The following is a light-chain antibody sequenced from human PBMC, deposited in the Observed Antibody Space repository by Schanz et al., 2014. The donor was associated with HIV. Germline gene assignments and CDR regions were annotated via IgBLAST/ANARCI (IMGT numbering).Light chain of an antibody. J-gene: IGLJ2*01. CDR2: DVD. CDR1: SRDVGGYKD. Sequence: QSALTQPASVSGSPGQSITISCTGTSRDVGGYKDPSWYQQYPGKAPKLIIFDVDNRPSGVSNRFSGSKSGNTASLTISGLQAEDEADYYCSSYTTSSTLVFGGGTKVTVL. V-gene: IGLV2-14*01. CDR3: SSYTTSSTLV.